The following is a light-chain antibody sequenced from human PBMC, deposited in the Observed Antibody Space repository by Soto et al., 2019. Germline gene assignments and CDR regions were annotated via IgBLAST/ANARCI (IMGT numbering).Light chain of an antibody. CDR2: VGPGGIVG. Sequence: QSVLTQPPSASASLGASVTLTCTLSSGDSNYKVDGYQQSPGKGPRFVMRVGPGGIVGSKGDGIPDRFSVLGSGLNRYLTIKNIQEEDESDFHCGADHGTGSTFVYVFGTGTKLTVL. CDR1: SGDSNYK. J-gene: IGLJ1*01. V-gene: IGLV9-49*01. CDR3: GADHGTGSTFVYV.